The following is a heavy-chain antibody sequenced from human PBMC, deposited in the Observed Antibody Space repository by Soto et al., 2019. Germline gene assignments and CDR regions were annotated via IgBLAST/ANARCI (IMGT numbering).Heavy chain of an antibody. CDR2: INPNSGGT. D-gene: IGHD6-13*01. Sequence: ASVKVSCKASGYTFTGYYMHWVRKAPGQGLEWMGWINPNSGGTNYAQKFQGRVTMTRDTSISTAYMELSRLRSDDTAVYYCARFSSTDDAFDIWGQGTMVTVSS. J-gene: IGHJ3*02. CDR3: ARFSSTDDAFDI. CDR1: GYTFTGYY. V-gene: IGHV1-2*02.